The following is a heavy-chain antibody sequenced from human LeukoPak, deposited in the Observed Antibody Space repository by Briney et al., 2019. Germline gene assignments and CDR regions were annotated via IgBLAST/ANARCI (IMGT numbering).Heavy chain of an antibody. D-gene: IGHD3-10*01. J-gene: IGHJ4*02. CDR3: ARVKYYGSGSYYFDY. CDR2: IYTSGST. Sequence: PPETLSLTCTVSGGSISSYYWSWIRQPAGKGLEWIGRIYTSGSTNYNPSLKSRVTMSVDTSKNQFSLKLSSVTAADTAVYYCARVKYYGSGSYYFDYWGQGTLVTVSS. V-gene: IGHV4-4*07. CDR1: GGSISSYY.